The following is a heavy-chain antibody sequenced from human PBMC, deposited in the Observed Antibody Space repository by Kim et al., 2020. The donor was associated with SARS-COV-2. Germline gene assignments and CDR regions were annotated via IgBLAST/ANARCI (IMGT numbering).Heavy chain of an antibody. CDR3: ARRHYYDSSGYYTPGAFDI. J-gene: IGHJ3*02. Sequence: KSRVTITVDTSKNQFSLKLSPVTAADTAVYYCARRHYYDSSGYYTPGAFDIWGQGTMVTVSS. V-gene: IGHV4-39*01. D-gene: IGHD3-22*01.